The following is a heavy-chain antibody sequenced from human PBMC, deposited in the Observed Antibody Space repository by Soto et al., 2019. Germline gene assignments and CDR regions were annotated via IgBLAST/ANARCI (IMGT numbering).Heavy chain of an antibody. J-gene: IGHJ4*02. CDR2: INHSGST. V-gene: IGHV4-34*01. Sequence: SETLSLTCGVYGVSFSDHYWNWIRQPPGKGLEWIGEINHSGSTSYNPPLKSRVSMSVDTSKNQFSLKLSSVTAADTAVYYCARGDYDDYALGYWGQGSLVTVSS. CDR3: ARGDYDDYALGY. CDR1: GVSFSDHY. D-gene: IGHD4-17*01.